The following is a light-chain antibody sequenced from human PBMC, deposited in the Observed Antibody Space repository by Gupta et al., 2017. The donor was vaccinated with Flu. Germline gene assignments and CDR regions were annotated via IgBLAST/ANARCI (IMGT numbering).Light chain of an antibody. J-gene: IGKJ3*01. CDR1: QTIGVN. Sequence: IELTQSLATLSVSPGEEATLSCRAGQTIGVNLAWYQQKPGQAPSHLIYGASTRATGIPARFSGSGSGTEFTLTISSLQSEDFAVYYCQQYYNRPFFTFGPGTKVDI. CDR3: QQYYNRPFFT. V-gene: IGKV3-15*01. CDR2: GAS.